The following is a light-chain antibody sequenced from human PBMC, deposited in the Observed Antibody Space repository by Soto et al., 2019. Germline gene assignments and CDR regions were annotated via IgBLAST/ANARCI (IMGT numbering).Light chain of an antibody. J-gene: IGLJ3*02. CDR2: LNSDGSH. Sequence: QSVLTQSPSASASLGASVKLTCTLSSWHSSYAIAWHQQQPEKGPRYLMKLNSDGSHSKGDGIPDRFSGSSSGAERYLTISGLQSEDEADYYCQTWGPGIRVFGGGTKLTVL. CDR1: SWHSSYA. CDR3: QTWGPGIRV. V-gene: IGLV4-69*01.